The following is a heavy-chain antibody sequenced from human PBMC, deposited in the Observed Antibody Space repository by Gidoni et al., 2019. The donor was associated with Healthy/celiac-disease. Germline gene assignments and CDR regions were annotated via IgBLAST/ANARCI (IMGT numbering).Heavy chain of an antibody. J-gene: IGHJ6*02. D-gene: IGHD2-15*01. CDR2: IIPILGIA. Sequence: QVQLVQSGAEVKKPGSSVKVSCKASGGTFSSYAISWVRQAPGQGLEWMGRIIPILGIANYAQKFQGRVTITADKSTSTAYMELSSLRSEDTAVYYCARDLGYCSGGSCYSEVTYYYDYGMDVWGQGTTVTVSS. CDR1: GGTFSSYA. V-gene: IGHV1-69*04. CDR3: ARDLGYCSGGSCYSEVTYYYDYGMDV.